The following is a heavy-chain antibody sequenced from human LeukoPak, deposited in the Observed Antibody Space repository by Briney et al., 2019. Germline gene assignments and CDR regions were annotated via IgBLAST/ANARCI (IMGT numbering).Heavy chain of an antibody. CDR1: GFSFSTYP. CDR3: AREVYGMDV. J-gene: IGHJ6*02. Sequence: GGSLRLSCAASGFSFSTYPMHWVRRAPGKGLEFVSSIISNGGNTYYANSVKGRFTISRDNSKNTLYLQMGSLRAEDMAIYYCAREVYGMDVWGRGTTVTVSS. V-gene: IGHV3-64*01. CDR2: IISNGGNT.